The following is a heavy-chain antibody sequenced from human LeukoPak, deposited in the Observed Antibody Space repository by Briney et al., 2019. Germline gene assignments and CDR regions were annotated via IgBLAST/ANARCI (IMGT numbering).Heavy chain of an antibody. CDR1: GFTFTNYN. J-gene: IGHJ4*02. D-gene: IGHD5-12*01. Sequence: GGSLRPSCVASGFTFTNYNLNWVRQAPGKGLEWVSSISSTSSCIYYADSVKGRFTISRDNAKNSLYLQMNSLRAEDTAVYYYVRSRGYSGYDFDYWGQGTLVTVSS. CDR3: VRSRGYSGYDFDY. V-gene: IGHV3-21*01. CDR2: ISSTSSCI.